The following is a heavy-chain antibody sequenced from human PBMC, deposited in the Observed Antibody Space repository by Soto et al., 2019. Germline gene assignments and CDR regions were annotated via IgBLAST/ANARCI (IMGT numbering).Heavy chain of an antibody. CDR3: SADAKTICGALIMHKNYTDI. CDR2: IESKTDGGTT. D-gene: IGHD3-3*01. CDR1: GFSFNNAW. V-gene: IGHV3-15*04. J-gene: IGHJ6*03. Sequence: VHLVESGGGLVKPGGSLRLSCAASGFSFNNAWMNWVRQAPGKGLEWFGRIESKTDGGTTDYAAPVKGRFTISRDDSKNTLYLQMNSLKIEDTAVYYCSADAKTICGALIMHKNYTDIWGKGTTVTVSS.